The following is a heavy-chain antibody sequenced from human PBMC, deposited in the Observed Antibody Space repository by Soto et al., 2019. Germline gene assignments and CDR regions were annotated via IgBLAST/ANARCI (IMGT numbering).Heavy chain of an antibody. CDR1: GGTFGSYA. Sequence: ASVKVSCKASGGTFGSYAISWVRQAPGQGLEWMGGIIPIFGTANYAQKFQGRVTITADESTSTAYMELRSLRSDDTAVYYCARSRYYDFWSGYFDYWGQGTLVTVSS. CDR2: IIPIFGTA. D-gene: IGHD3-3*01. V-gene: IGHV1-69*13. CDR3: ARSRYYDFWSGYFDY. J-gene: IGHJ4*02.